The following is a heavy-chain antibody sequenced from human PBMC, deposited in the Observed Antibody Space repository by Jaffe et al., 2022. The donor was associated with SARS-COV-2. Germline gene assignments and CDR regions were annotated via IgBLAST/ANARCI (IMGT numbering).Heavy chain of an antibody. Sequence: QVQLQQWGAGLLKPSETLSLTCAVYGGSFSGYYWSWIRQPPGKGLEWIGEINHSGSTNYNPSLKSRVTISVDTSKNQFSLKLSSVTAADTAVYYCARGFDCSSTSCHLKKRQAYGYCSGGSCYPRYYYYYMDVWGKGTTVTVSS. CDR3: ARGFDCSSTSCHLKKRQAYGYCSGGSCYPRYYYYYMDV. CDR1: GGSFSGYY. V-gene: IGHV4-34*01. J-gene: IGHJ6*03. D-gene: IGHD2-15*01. CDR2: INHSGST.